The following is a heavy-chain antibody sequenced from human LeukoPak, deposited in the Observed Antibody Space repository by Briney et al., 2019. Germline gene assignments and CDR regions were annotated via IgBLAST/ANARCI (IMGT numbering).Heavy chain of an antibody. Sequence: PGGSLRLSCAASGFTFSSYSMNWVRQAPGKGLEWVSSISSSSSYIYYADSVKGRFTISRDNAKNSLYLQMNSLRAEDTAVYYCARELGSSWDYYYYGMDVWGQGTTVTVSS. D-gene: IGHD6-13*01. CDR1: GFTFSSYS. V-gene: IGHV3-21*01. CDR2: ISSSSSYI. CDR3: ARELGSSWDYYYYGMDV. J-gene: IGHJ6*02.